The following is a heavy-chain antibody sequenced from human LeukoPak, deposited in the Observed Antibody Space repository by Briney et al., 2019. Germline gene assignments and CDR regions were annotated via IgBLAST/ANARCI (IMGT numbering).Heavy chain of an antibody. Sequence: SETLTLTCAVLGGSFSGYYWSGIRQPPGKGLEWIGEINHSGSTNYHPSLKTPVTISVDPSTNQFSLKLSSVTAADTAVYYCARRICRGGSCYSIDYWGQGTLVTVSS. CDR2: INHSGST. D-gene: IGHD2-15*01. CDR1: GGSFSGYY. CDR3: ARRICRGGSCYSIDY. V-gene: IGHV4-34*01. J-gene: IGHJ4*02.